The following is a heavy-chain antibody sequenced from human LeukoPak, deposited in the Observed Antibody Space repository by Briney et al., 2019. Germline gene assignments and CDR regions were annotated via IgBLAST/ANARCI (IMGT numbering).Heavy chain of an antibody. CDR1: GFTFSSYS. J-gene: IGHJ3*02. CDR3: AREVTTPSPGAFDI. V-gene: IGHV3-21*01. CDR2: ISSSSSYI. D-gene: IGHD4-17*01. Sequence: KPGGSLRLSCAASGFTFSSYSMNWVRQAPGKGLEWVSSISSSSSYIYYADSVKGRFTISRDNAKNSLCLQMNSLRAEDTAVYYCAREVTTPSPGAFDIWGQGTMVTVSS.